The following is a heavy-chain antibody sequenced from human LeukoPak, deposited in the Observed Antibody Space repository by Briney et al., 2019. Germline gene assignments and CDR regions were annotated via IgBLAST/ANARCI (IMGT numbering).Heavy chain of an antibody. CDR2: ISSSSSYI. J-gene: IGHJ4*02. D-gene: IGHD6-19*01. Sequence: GGSLRLSCAASGFTFSSYSMNWVRQAPGKGLEWVSSISSSSSYIYYADSVKGRFTISRDNAKNSLYLQMNSLRAEDTAVYYCARGDSSGWYEAFDYWGQGTLVTVSS. CDR1: GFTFSSYS. CDR3: ARGDSSGWYEAFDY. V-gene: IGHV3-21*01.